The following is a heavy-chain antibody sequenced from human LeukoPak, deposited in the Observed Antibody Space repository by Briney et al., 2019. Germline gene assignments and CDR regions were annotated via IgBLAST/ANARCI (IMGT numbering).Heavy chain of an antibody. J-gene: IGHJ4*02. CDR3: ARVELWFGELYFDY. V-gene: IGHV3-53*01. D-gene: IGHD3-10*01. CDR1: GFTVSSNY. CDR2: IYSGGST. Sequence: GGSLRLSCAASGFTVSSNYMSWVRQAPGKGLEWVSVIYSGGSTYYADSVKGRFTISRDNSKNTLYLQMNSLRAEDTAVYYCARVELWFGELYFDYWGQGTLVTVSS.